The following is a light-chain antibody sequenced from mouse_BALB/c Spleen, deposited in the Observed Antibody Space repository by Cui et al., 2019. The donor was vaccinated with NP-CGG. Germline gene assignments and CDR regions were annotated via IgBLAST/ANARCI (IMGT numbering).Light chain of an antibody. CDR2: GTN. CDR3: ALWYSNHWV. J-gene: IGLJ1*01. CDR1: TGAVTTSNY. Sequence: QAVVTQESALTTSPGETVTLTCRSSTGAVTTSNYANWVQERPDHLFTGLIGGTNNRAPGAPARFSGSLIGDKAALTITGAQTADEAIYFCALWYSNHWVFGGGTKLTVL. V-gene: IGLV1*01.